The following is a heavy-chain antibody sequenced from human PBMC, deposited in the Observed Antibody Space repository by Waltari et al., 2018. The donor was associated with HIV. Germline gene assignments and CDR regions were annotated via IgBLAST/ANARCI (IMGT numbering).Heavy chain of an antibody. Sequence: QVQLQESGPGLVKPSETLSLTCTVSGGSVSSGSYYWSWIRQPPGKGLEWIGYTYYSGSTNYNPALKSRVTISVDTSKNQFSLKLSSVTAADTAVYYCVREGNYYGSGGWFDPWGQGTLVTVSS. CDR2: TYYSGST. D-gene: IGHD3-10*01. J-gene: IGHJ5*02. CDR1: GGSVSSGSYY. CDR3: VREGNYYGSGGWFDP. V-gene: IGHV4-61*01.